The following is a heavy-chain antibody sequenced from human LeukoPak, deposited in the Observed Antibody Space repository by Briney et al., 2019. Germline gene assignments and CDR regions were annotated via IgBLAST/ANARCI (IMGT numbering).Heavy chain of an antibody. CDR3: AKIAAAGTRGYYYYMDV. V-gene: IGHV3-30*04. J-gene: IGHJ6*03. CDR2: ISYDGSNK. Sequence: GGSLRLSCAASGFTFSGSAMHWVRQAPGKGLEWVAVISYDGSNKYYADSVKGRFTISRDNSKNTLYLQMNSLRAEDTAVYYCAKIAAAGTRGYYYYMDVWGKGTTVTVSS. CDR1: GFTFSGSA. D-gene: IGHD6-13*01.